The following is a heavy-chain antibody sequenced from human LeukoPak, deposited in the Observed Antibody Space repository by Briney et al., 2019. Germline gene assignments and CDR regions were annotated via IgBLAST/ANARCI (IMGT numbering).Heavy chain of an antibody. CDR2: IYYSGST. Sequence: PSETLSLTCTVSGGSISSYYWSWIRQPPGKGLEWIGYIYYSGSTNYNPSLKSRVTISVDTSKNQFSLKLSSVTAADTAVYYCARAPRGRPNYYYYYGMDVWGQGPRSPSP. J-gene: IGHJ6*02. V-gene: IGHV4-59*01. CDR1: GGSISSYY. CDR3: ARAPRGRPNYYYYYGMDV.